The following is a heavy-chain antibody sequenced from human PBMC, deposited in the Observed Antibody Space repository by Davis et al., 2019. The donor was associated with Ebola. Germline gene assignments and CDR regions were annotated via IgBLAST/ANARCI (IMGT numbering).Heavy chain of an antibody. D-gene: IGHD3-9*01. V-gene: IGHV1-69*02. J-gene: IGHJ5*02. CDR1: GGTFSSYT. CDR2: IIPILGIA. Sequence: SVKVSCKTSGGTFSSYTISWVRQAPGQGLEWMGRIIPILGIANYAQKFQGRVTITADKSTSTAYMELSSLRSEDTAVYYCAGRYYDILNGYNNWFDPWGQGTLVTVSP. CDR3: AGRYYDILNGYNNWFDP.